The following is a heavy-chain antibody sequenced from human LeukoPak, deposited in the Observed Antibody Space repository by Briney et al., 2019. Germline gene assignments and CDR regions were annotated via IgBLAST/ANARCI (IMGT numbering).Heavy chain of an antibody. CDR3: ARETSDWYFDL. J-gene: IGHJ2*01. CDR1: GFTFSSYA. V-gene: IGHV3-30-3*01. Sequence: GGSLRLSCAASGFTFSSYAMHWVRQAPGKGLEWVAVISYDGSNKYSADSVKGRFTISRDNSKNTLYLQMNSLRAEDTAVWYCARETSDWYFDLWGCGTLVTVSS. CDR2: ISYDGSNK.